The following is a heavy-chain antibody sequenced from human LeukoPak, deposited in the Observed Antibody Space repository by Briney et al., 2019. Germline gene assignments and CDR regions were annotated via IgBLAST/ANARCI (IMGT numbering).Heavy chain of an antibody. J-gene: IGHJ4*02. D-gene: IGHD6-13*01. CDR2: IIPIFGTA. CDR3: ARATKKAAGFDY. CDR1: GGTFSSYA. Sequence: SVKVSCKASGGTFSSYAISWVRQAPGQGLEWMGGIIPIFGTANYAQKFQGRVTITTDESTSTAYMELSSLRSEDTAVYYCARATKKAAGFDYWGQGTLVTVSS. V-gene: IGHV1-69*05.